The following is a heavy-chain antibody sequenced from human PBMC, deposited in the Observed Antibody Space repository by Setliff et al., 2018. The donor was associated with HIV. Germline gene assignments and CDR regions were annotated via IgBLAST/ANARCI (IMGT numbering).Heavy chain of an antibody. CDR2: FMYTDIHYVNYLN. CDR3: ARARSDWYNVRPYYFDL. Sequence: LSLTCAVSGASFVGDNHWSWIRQTPERGPEWIAYFMYTDIHYVNYLNYRNPSLASRLSISVDKSKNQFSLTLSSVTAADTAVYYCARARSDWYNVRPYYFDLWGQGTPVTVSS. J-gene: IGHJ4*02. V-gene: IGHV4-30-4*01. CDR1: GASFVGDNH. D-gene: IGHD6-19*01.